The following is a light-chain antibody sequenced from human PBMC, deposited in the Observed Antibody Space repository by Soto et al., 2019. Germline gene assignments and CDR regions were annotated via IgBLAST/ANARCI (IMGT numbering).Light chain of an antibody. CDR2: EVI. CDR1: EVGAHRF. Sequence: QSALTQPASVSGSPGQSITISCTGTEVGAHRFVSWYQQVPGTAPKLLIYEVIKRPSGISPRFSGSKAGNTASLTISGLQADDEASYFCSTYTSASTSFGGGTKLTVL. V-gene: IGLV2-14*01. J-gene: IGLJ2*01. CDR3: STYTSASTS.